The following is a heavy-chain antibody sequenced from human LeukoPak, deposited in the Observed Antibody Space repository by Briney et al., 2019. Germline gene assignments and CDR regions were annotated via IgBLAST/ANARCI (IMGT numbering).Heavy chain of an antibody. CDR1: GFTFSTYS. V-gene: IGHV3-48*04. J-gene: IGHJ3*01. CDR3: ARDGGVYCSSSSCYPRSFDV. CDR2: ISSGSTTI. D-gene: IGHD2-2*01. Sequence: GGSLRLSCAAAGFTFSTYSMNWVRQAPGKGLEWVSYISSGSTTIDYADSVKGRFTISRDNANNSLYLQMNSLRAEDTAVYYCARDGGVYCSSSSCYPRSFDVWGQGSMVTVSS.